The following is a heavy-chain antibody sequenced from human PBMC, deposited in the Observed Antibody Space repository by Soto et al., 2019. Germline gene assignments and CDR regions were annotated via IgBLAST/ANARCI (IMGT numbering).Heavy chain of an antibody. Sequence: PSETLSLTCAVYGGSFSGYYWSWIRQPPGKGLEWIGEINHSGSTNYNPSLKSRVTISVDTSKNQFSLKLSSVTAADTAVYYCARGRGCSGGSRYSDYYYYMDVWGKGTTVTVSS. CDR3: ARGRGCSGGSRYSDYYYYMDV. CDR1: GGSFSGYY. V-gene: IGHV4-34*01. J-gene: IGHJ6*03. CDR2: INHSGST. D-gene: IGHD2-15*01.